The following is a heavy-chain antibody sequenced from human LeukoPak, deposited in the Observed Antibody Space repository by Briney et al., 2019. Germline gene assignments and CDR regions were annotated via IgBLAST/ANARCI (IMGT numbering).Heavy chain of an antibody. Sequence: PGGSLRLSCAASGFTFSSYSMNWVRQAPGKGLEWVSSISSSSSYIYYADSVKGRFTISRDNAKNSLYLQMNSLRAEDTAVYYCARAEWAGRVVVVAASYYYYGMDVWGQGTTVTVSS. CDR1: GFTFSSYS. CDR3: ARAEWAGRVVVVAASYYYYGMDV. J-gene: IGHJ6*02. CDR2: ISSSSSYI. D-gene: IGHD2-15*01. V-gene: IGHV3-21*01.